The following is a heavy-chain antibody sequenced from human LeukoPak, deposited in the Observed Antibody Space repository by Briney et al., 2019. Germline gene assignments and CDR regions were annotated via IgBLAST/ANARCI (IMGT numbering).Heavy chain of an antibody. D-gene: IGHD2-2*02. CDR1: GGSFSGYY. Sequence: SETLSLTCAVYGGSFSGYYWSWIRQPPGKGLEWIGEINHSGSTNYNPSLKSRVTISVDTSKNQFSLKLSSVTAADTAVYYCARGEYCSSTSCYTTAFDYWGQGTLVTVSS. CDR2: INHSGST. CDR3: ARGEYCSSTSCYTTAFDY. J-gene: IGHJ4*02. V-gene: IGHV4-34*01.